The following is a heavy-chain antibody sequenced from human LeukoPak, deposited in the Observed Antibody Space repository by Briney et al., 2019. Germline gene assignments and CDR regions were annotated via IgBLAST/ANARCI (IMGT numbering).Heavy chain of an antibody. Sequence: PGRSLRLSCAASGFTFSSYAMHWVRQAPGKGLEWVAVISYDGSNKYYADSVKGRFTISRDKSKNTLYLQMNSLRAEDTAVYYCAREGRSSGWRYWFDPWGQGTLGTVSS. CDR2: ISYDGSNK. J-gene: IGHJ5*02. CDR3: AREGRSSGWRYWFDP. V-gene: IGHV3-30-3*01. CDR1: GFTFSSYA. D-gene: IGHD6-19*01.